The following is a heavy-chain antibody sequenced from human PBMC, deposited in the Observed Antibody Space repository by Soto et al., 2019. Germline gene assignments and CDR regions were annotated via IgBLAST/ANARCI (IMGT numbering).Heavy chain of an antibody. Sequence: QITLKESGTTLVKPTQTLTLTCTVSGFALSTSGVGVGWIRQPPGKSLEWLALSYWDDDKRYSPSLKSRLTITTDTSKNQVVLTMTNMDPVDTATYYCAQRREQQLTLGQGTLVTVSS. CDR1: GFALSTSGVG. J-gene: IGHJ5*02. V-gene: IGHV2-5*02. D-gene: IGHD6-13*01. CDR2: SYWDDDK. CDR3: AQRREQQLT.